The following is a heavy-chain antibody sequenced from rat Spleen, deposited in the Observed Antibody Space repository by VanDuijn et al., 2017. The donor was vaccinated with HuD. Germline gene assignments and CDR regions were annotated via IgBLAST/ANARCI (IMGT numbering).Heavy chain of an antibody. Sequence: EVQLVETGGGLGQPGRSLKLSCVASGFTFSSYWMYWIRQAPGKGLEWFATIIYDGDNTFYRDSLKDKFTISRDNAQNTLYLQMSKLGSEDTATYYCATEAAMYWGQGVMVTVSS. CDR3: ATEAAMY. CDR2: IIYDGDNT. D-gene: IGHD1-2*01. CDR1: GFTFSSYW. V-gene: IGHV5-58*01. J-gene: IGHJ2*01.